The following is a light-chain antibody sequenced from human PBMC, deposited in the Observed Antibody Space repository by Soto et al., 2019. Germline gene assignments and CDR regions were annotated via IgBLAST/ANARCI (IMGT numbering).Light chain of an antibody. V-gene: IGKV1-8*01. J-gene: IGKJ2*01. CDR2: AAA. Sequence: AIRMTQSPSSFSASTGERVTITCGASQGISSYLAWYQQKPGKAPKLLIYAAATLQRGAPSRFSASGSGTDFTLTISRLQSEDFASYYCQQYLSYPYTFGQGTKLEI. CDR3: QQYLSYPYT. CDR1: QGISSY.